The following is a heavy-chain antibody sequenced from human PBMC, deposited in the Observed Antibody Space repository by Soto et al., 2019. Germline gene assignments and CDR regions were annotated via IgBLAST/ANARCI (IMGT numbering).Heavy chain of an antibody. D-gene: IGHD3-9*01. J-gene: IGHJ5*02. V-gene: IGHV4-31*03. CDR1: GGSISSGGYY. CDR3: ARGTYYDILEEGFDP. CDR2: IYYSGST. Sequence: QVQLQESGPGLVKPSQTLSLTCTVSGGSISSGGYYWSWIRQHPGKGLEWIGYIYYSGSTYYNPSLNRRVTISVDTSKTPFSLKLSSVTAADTAVYYCARGTYYDILEEGFDPWGQGTLVTVSS.